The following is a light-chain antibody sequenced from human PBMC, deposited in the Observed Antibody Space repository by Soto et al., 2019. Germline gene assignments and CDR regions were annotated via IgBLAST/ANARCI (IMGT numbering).Light chain of an antibody. J-gene: IGKJ4*01. Sequence: DIVMTQSPVSLPVTPGEPASISRRSSQSLLHSNGYNCLDWYLQKPGQSPQLLIHLGSNRASGVPDRFSGSGSGTDFTLKISRVDAEDVGLYYCMQALQTPLTFGGGSKVEIK. CDR2: LGS. V-gene: IGKV2-28*01. CDR1: QSLLHSNGYNC. CDR3: MQALQTPLT.